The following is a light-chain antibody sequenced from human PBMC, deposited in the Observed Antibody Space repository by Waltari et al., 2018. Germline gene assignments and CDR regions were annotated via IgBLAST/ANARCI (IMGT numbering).Light chain of an antibody. CDR1: QSALYTSNNKNN. J-gene: IGKJ5*01. CDR3: QQFHSTPIT. Sequence: DIVMTQSPDSLAVSLGERATINCKSSQSALYTSNNKNNLAWFQQKPGQPPKLLIYWASTRESGVPDRFSGSGSGTDFSLTISSLQAEDVAVYFCQQFHSTPITFGQGTRLEI. CDR2: WAS. V-gene: IGKV4-1*01.